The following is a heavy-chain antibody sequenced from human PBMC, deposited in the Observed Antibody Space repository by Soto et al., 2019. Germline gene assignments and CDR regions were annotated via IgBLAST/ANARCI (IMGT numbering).Heavy chain of an antibody. CDR2: INPNSGGT. D-gene: IGHD3-3*01. Sequence: GASVKVSCKASGYTFTGYYMHWVRQAPGQGLEWMGWINPNSGGTNYAQKFQGRVTMTRDTSISTAYMELSRLRSDDTAVYYCARSGPVDFFGWRGYYYYGMDVWGQGTTVTVSS. V-gene: IGHV1-2*02. J-gene: IGHJ6*02. CDR3: ARSGPVDFFGWRGYYYYGMDV. CDR1: GYTFTGYY.